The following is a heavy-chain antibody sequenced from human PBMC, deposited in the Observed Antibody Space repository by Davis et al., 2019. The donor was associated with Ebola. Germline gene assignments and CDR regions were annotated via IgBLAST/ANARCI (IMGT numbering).Heavy chain of an antibody. V-gene: IGHV4-34*01. CDR2: IFHSGQP. Sequence: PGGSLRLSCTVYGESLSPHYWTWLRQPPGTGLEWIGEIFHSGQPNYNSALKSRVAMSVDTSRNQFSLKMTSVTVADTAVYYCARGTVGRSSSWQHYFDPWGQGTLVTVSS. J-gene: IGHJ5*02. CDR3: ARGTVGRSSSWQHYFDP. CDR1: GESLSPHY. D-gene: IGHD6-13*01.